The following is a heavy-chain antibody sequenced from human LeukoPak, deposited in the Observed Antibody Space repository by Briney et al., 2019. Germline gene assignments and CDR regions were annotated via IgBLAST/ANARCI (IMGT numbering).Heavy chain of an antibody. J-gene: IGHJ4*02. D-gene: IGHD3/OR15-3a*01. CDR3: ARGLGPAY. CDR2: IYYRGIT. V-gene: IGHV4-30-4*08. Sequence: PSETLSLTCTVSGDSINSGQFYWSWIRQPPGKGLEWIGYIYYRGITNYNPSLKSRVSMSVDTSKSQLSLKLKSVTAADTAVYYCARGLGPAYWGQGTLVTVSS. CDR1: GDSINSGQFY.